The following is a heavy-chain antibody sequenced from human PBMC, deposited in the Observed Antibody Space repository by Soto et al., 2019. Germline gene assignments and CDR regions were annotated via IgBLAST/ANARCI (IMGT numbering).Heavy chain of an antibody. CDR1: GFTFSSYA. Sequence: RLSCAASGFTFSSYAMSWVRQAPGKGLEWVSAISGSGGSTSYADSVKGRFTISRVNAKNSLYLQMNSLRVEDTAVYYCGRVADSGYYTVEYWGQGTLVTVSS. CDR2: ISGSGGST. J-gene: IGHJ4*02. D-gene: IGHD3-22*01. CDR3: GRVADSGYYTVEY. V-gene: IGHV3-23*01.